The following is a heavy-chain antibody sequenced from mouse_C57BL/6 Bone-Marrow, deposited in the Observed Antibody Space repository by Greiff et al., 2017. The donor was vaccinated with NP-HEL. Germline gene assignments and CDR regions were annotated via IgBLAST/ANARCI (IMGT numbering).Heavy chain of an antibody. D-gene: IGHD1-1*01. CDR1: GYTFTSYW. V-gene: IGHV1-59*01. J-gene: IGHJ3*01. Sequence: VQLQQPGAELVRPGTSVKLSCKASGYTFTSYWMHWVKQRPGQGLEWIGVIDPSDSYTNYNQKLKGKATLTVDTSSSTAYMQLSSLTSEDSAVYYCARYGWFAYWGQGTLVTVSA. CDR3: ARYGWFAY. CDR2: IDPSDSYT.